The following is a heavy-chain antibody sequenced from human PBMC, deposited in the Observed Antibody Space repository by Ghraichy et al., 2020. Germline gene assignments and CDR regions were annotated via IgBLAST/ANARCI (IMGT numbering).Heavy chain of an antibody. CDR1: GGTFSSYA. Sequence: SVKVSCKASGGTFSSYAISWVRQAPGQGLEWMGGIIPIFGTANYAQKFQGRVTITADESTSTAYMELSSLRSEDTAVYYCARDVANNPSYDNDAFDIWGQGTMVTVSS. CDR3: ARDVANNPSYDNDAFDI. J-gene: IGHJ3*02. V-gene: IGHV1-69*13. D-gene: IGHD3-22*01. CDR2: IIPIFGTA.